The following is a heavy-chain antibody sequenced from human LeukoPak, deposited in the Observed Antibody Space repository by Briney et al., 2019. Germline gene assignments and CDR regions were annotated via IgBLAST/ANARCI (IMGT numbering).Heavy chain of an antibody. CDR3: AKYYYDSSGYSWYYYGMDV. CDR2: IIPIFGTA. J-gene: IGHJ6*02. Sequence: SVKVSCKASGGTFNSYAITWVRQAPGQGLEWMGGIIPIFGTANYAQKFQGRVTITADESTSTAYMELSSLRSEDTAVYYCAKYYYDSSGYSWYYYGMDVWGQGTTVTVSS. CDR1: GGTFNSYA. D-gene: IGHD3-22*01. V-gene: IGHV1-69*13.